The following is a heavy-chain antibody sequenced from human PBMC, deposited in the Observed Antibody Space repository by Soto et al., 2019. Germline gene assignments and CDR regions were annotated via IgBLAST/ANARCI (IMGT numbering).Heavy chain of an antibody. Sequence: SETLSLTCAVYGGSFSGYYWSWIRQPPGKGLEWIGEINHSGSTNYNPSLKSRVTISVDTSKNQISLKLSSVTAADTAVYYCARGLVGATTWFDPWGQGTLVTVSS. J-gene: IGHJ5*02. CDR3: ARGLVGATTWFDP. V-gene: IGHV4-34*01. CDR2: INHSGST. CDR1: GGSFSGYY. D-gene: IGHD1-26*01.